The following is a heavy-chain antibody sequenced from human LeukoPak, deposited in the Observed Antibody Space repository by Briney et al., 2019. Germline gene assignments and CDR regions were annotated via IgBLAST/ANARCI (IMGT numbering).Heavy chain of an antibody. Sequence: SETLSLTCTVSGGSISSGGYYWSWIRQPAGKGLEWIGRIYTSGSTNYNPSLKSRVTISVDTSKNQFSLKLSSVTAADTAVYYCAREKSYYDSSGRLSEYFDYWGQGTLVTVSS. CDR1: GGSISSGGYY. V-gene: IGHV4-61*02. CDR3: AREKSYYDSSGRLSEYFDY. D-gene: IGHD3-22*01. CDR2: IYTSGST. J-gene: IGHJ4*02.